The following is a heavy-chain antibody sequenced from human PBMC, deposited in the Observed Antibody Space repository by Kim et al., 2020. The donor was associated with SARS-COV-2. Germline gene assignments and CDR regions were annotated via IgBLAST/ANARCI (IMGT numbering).Heavy chain of an antibody. CDR2: ISYDGRNK. J-gene: IGHJ5*02. CDR1: GFTFSSYA. V-gene: IGHV3-30*04. CDR3: ARGRVATIHDNWFDP. Sequence: GGSLRLSCAASGFTFSSYAMHWVRQAPGKGLEWVAVISYDGRNKYYAEPVKGRFTISRDNFKNTLYLQMNSLRAEDTAVHYCARGRVATIHDNWFDPWGQGTLFTVSS. D-gene: IGHD5-12*01.